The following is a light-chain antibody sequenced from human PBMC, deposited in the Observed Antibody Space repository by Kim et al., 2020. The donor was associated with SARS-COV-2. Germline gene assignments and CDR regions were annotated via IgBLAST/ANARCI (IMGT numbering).Light chain of an antibody. CDR3: QQYYSTPYT. J-gene: IGKJ2*01. Sequence: DIVMTQSPDSLAVSLGERATINCKSSQSVLYSSSNKNYLAWFQQKPGQPPKLLIHWASTRESGVPDRFSGSGSGTDFTLTISSLQAEDVVVYYCQQYYSTPYTFGQGTKLEI. CDR2: WAS. CDR1: QSVLYSSSNKNY. V-gene: IGKV4-1*01.